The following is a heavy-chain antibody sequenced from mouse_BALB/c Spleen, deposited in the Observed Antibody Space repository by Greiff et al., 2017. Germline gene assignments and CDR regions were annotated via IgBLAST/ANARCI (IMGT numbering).Heavy chain of an antibody. D-gene: IGHD2-4*01. CDR1: GFNIKDTY. CDR3: ALIYYDHYFDY. CDR2: IDPANGNT. J-gene: IGHJ2*01. V-gene: IGHV14-3*02. Sequence: VQLQQSGAELVKPGASVKLSCTASGFNIKDTYMHWVKQRPEQGLEWIGRIDPANGNTKYDPKFQGKATITADTSSNTAYLQLSSLTSEDTAVYYCALIYYDHYFDYWGQGTTRTVSS.